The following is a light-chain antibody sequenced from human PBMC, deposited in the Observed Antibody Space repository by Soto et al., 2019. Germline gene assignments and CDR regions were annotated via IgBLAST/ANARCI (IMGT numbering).Light chain of an antibody. CDR1: SSDIGSNNY. CDR3: SSYTTTTRL. V-gene: IGLV2-14*01. Sequence: QSVLTQPASVSGSPGQSITISCTGTSSDIGSNNYVSWFQQRPGKAPTLIIYEVSNRPSGVSTHFSGSKYGNTASLTISGLLPEDEAEYYCSSYTTTTRLFGGGTKLTVL. CDR2: EVS. J-gene: IGLJ3*02.